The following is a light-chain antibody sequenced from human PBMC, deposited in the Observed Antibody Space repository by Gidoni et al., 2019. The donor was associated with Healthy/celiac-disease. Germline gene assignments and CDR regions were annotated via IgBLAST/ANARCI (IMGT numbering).Light chain of an antibody. J-gene: IGKJ2*01. CDR3: QQYNSYSPYT. Sequence: DIQKTPSPSTLSASVGDRVTITCRASQSISSWLAWYQQKPGKAPKLLIYKASSLESGVPSRFSGSGSGTEFTLTISSLQPDDFATYYCQQYNSYSPYTFGQGTKLEIK. CDR2: KAS. CDR1: QSISSW. V-gene: IGKV1-5*03.